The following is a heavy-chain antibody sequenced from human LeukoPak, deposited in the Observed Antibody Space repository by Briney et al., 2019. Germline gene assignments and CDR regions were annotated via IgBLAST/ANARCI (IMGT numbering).Heavy chain of an antibody. CDR2: ISAYNGNR. CDR3: ARDLGEDTTMIFFDF. CDR1: GYTFTSFG. Sequence: ASVKVSCKASGYTFTSFGICWVRQAPGQGLEWMGWISAYNGNRKYAQKVQGRVTMTTDTSTSTAYMELRSLRSDDTAVYYCARDLGEDTTMIFFDFWGQGTLVTVSS. V-gene: IGHV1-18*01. D-gene: IGHD5-18*01. J-gene: IGHJ4*02.